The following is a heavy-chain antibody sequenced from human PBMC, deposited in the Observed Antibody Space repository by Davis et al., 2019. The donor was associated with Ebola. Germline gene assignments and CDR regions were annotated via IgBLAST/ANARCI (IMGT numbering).Heavy chain of an antibody. V-gene: IGHV3-74*01. J-gene: IGHJ4*02. Sequence: GESLKISCAASGFTFSSYGMHWVRQAPGKGLVWVSRINSDGSTTTYADSVKGRFTISRDNAKNMLYLQMNSLRAEDTAVYYCARDQNWLRGDYWGQGTLVTVSS. CDR2: INSDGSTT. D-gene: IGHD5-12*01. CDR3: ARDQNWLRGDY. CDR1: GFTFSSYG.